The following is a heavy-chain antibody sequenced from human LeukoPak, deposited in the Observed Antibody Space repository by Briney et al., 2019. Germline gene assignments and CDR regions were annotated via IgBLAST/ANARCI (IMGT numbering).Heavy chain of an antibody. D-gene: IGHD4-11*01. J-gene: IGHJ4*02. CDR1: GGSISSDSYY. Sequence: SQTLSLTCTVSGGSISSDSYYWSWIRQPAGKGLEWIGRIYTSGNTNYNPSLKSRVTISVDTSKNQFSLKLSSVTAADTAVYYCAREVNYFDYWGQGTLVTVSS. V-gene: IGHV4-61*02. CDR2: IYTSGNT. CDR3: AREVNYFDY.